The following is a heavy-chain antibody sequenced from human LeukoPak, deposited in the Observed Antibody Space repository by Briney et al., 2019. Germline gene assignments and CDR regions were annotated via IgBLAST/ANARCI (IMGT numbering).Heavy chain of an antibody. CDR2: ITWNSGSI. Sequence: PGGSLRLSCVVSGFTFSSYAMHWVRQAPGKGLEWVSGITWNSGSIGYADSVKGRFTISRDNAKNSLYLLMNSLRAEDTALYYCVSLSDYWGQGTLVTVSS. V-gene: IGHV3-9*01. J-gene: IGHJ4*02. CDR1: GFTFSSYA. CDR3: VSLSDY. D-gene: IGHD2/OR15-2a*01.